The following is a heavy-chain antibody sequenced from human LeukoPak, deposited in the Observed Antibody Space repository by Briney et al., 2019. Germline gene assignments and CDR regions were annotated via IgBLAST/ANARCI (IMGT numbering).Heavy chain of an antibody. V-gene: IGHV1-69*13. CDR2: IIPIFGTA. CDR1: GYTLTELS. J-gene: IGHJ4*02. CDR3: ARDRHWNYVYFLDY. D-gene: IGHD1-7*01. Sequence: SVKVSCKVSGYTLTELSMHWVRQAPGQGLEWMGGIIPIFGTANYAQKFQGRVTITADESTSTAYMGLSSLRSEDTAVYYCARDRHWNYVYFLDYWGQGTLVTVSS.